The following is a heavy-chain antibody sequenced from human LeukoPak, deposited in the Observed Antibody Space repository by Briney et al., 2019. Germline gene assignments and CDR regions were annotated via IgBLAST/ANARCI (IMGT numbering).Heavy chain of an antibody. J-gene: IGHJ6*03. CDR2: IYYSGST. Sequence: PSQTLSLTCTVSGGSISSGGYYWSWIRQHPGKGLEWIGYIYYSGSTYYNPSPKSRVTISVDTSKNQFSLKLSSVTAADTAVYYCARDPGNRDYYYYYMDVWGKGTTVTVSS. CDR1: GGSISSGGYY. D-gene: IGHD1-14*01. V-gene: IGHV4-31*03. CDR3: ARDPGNRDYYYYYMDV.